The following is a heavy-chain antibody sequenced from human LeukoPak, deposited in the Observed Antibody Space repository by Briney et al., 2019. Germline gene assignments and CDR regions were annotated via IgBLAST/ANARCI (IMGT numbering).Heavy chain of an antibody. CDR3: ARVQSADYDRAFDI. V-gene: IGHV4-4*07. D-gene: IGHD3-10*02. CDR2: IYTSGST. J-gene: IGHJ3*02. CDR1: GGSISSYY. Sequence: PSETLSLTCTVSGGSISSYYWSWIRQPAGKGLEWIGRIYTSGSTNYNPSLKSRVTMSVDTSKNQFSLKLSSVTAADTAVYFCARVQSADYDRAFDIWGQGTMVTVSS.